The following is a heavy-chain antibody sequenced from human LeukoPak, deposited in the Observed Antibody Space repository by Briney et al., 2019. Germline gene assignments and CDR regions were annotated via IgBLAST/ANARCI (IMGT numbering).Heavy chain of an antibody. CDR2: INHSGST. Sequence: KSSETLSLTCAVYGGSFSGYYWSWIRQPPGKGLEWIGEINHSGSTNYNPSLKSRVTISVDTSKNQFSLKLSSVTAADTAVYYCARGGRGGGYCSSTSCYGPDNWFDPWGQGTLVTVSS. CDR1: GGSFSGYY. CDR3: ARGGRGGGYCSSTSCYGPDNWFDP. V-gene: IGHV4-34*01. D-gene: IGHD2-2*01. J-gene: IGHJ5*02.